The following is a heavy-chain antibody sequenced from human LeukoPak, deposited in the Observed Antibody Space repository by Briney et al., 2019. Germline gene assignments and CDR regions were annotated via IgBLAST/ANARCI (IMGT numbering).Heavy chain of an antibody. CDR1: TFTFSNYW. V-gene: IGHV3-7*03. J-gene: IGHJ3*02. Sequence: GGSLRLSCAASTFTFSNYWMSWVRQAPGKGLEWVANIKQDGSEKYYVDSVKGRFTIPRDSAKTSLYLQMNSLRAEDTAVYYCARDVLAAGATGTFDIWGQGTMVTVSS. CDR2: IKQDGSEK. CDR3: ARDVLAAGATGTFDI. D-gene: IGHD1-14*01.